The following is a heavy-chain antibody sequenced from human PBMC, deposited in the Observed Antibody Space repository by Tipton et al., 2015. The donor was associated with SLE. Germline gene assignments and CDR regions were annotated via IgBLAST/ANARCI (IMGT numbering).Heavy chain of an antibody. D-gene: IGHD5-12*01. Sequence: LRLSCTVSGGSISSHYWSWIRQPPGKRLEWIGHVHSSGSTFYNPSLKSRVSISMDTSKNQVSLRMTSVTAADTAVYYCATSGYDCVSLFDPWGQVTAVTVSS. CDR1: GGSISSHY. V-gene: IGHV4-59*11. CDR3: ATSGYDCVSLFDP. J-gene: IGHJ5*02. CDR2: VHSSGST.